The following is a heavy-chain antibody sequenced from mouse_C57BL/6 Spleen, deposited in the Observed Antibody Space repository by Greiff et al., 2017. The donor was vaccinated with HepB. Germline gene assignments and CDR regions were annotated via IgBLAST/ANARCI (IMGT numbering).Heavy chain of an antibody. J-gene: IGHJ1*03. CDR1: GYSFTGYF. V-gene: IGHV1-20*01. Sequence: EVQLQQSGPELVKPGDSVKISCKASGYSFTGYFMNWVMQSHGKSLEWIGRINPYNGDTFYNQKFKGKATLTVDKSSSTAHMELRSLTSEDSAVYYCARRGRRWYFDVWGTGTTVTVSS. CDR3: ARRGRRWYFDV. CDR2: INPYNGDT.